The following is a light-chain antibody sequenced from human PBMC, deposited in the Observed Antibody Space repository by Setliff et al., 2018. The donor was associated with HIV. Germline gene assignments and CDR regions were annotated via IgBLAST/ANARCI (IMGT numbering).Light chain of an antibody. CDR1: RTVSSD. J-gene: IGKJ2*01. V-gene: IGKV3-15*01. CDR3: QQYTNWPPMYT. CDR2: GAS. Sequence: IVMTQSPANLCVSPGERATLSCRASRTVSSDLAWYQQKPGPAPRLLIYGASTRATGIPARFSGSGSGTEFTLTISSLQSEDSAVYYCQQYTNWPPMYTFGQGTK.